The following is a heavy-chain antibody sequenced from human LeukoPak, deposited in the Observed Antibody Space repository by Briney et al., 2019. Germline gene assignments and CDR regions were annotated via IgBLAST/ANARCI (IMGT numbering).Heavy chain of an antibody. J-gene: IGHJ5*02. D-gene: IGHD5-12*01. Sequence: ASEKVSCKASGYTFTSYGISWVRQAPGQGLEWMGWISTYNGKTNYVQKLQGRVTMTTDTSPSTAYMELRSLRADDTAVYYCARYSSDPRYSGYVGPWGQGTLVTVSS. CDR2: ISTYNGKT. CDR3: ARYSSDPRYSGYVGP. V-gene: IGHV1-18*01. CDR1: GYTFTSYG.